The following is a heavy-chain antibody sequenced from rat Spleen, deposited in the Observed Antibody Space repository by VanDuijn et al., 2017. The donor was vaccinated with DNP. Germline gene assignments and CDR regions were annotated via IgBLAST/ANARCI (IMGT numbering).Heavy chain of an antibody. J-gene: IGHJ2*01. Sequence: EVQLVESGGGLVQPGRSLKLSCVASGFIFSDYYMAWARQAPTKGLAWVAYLSYDGDTTYYGDSVKGRFTISRDNTKSTLYLQMNSLRSEDTATYYCASWGIRAYYFESWGQGVMVTVSS. CDR2: LSYDGDTT. V-gene: IGHV5-22*01. CDR3: ASWGIRAYYFES. CDR1: GFIFSDYY. D-gene: IGHD4-3*01.